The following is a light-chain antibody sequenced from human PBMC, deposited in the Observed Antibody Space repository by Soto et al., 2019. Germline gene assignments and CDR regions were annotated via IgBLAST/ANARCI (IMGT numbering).Light chain of an antibody. Sequence: NFMLTQPHSVSESPGKTVTISCTGSSGSIASNYVQWYQQRPGSAPTTVIFEDHQRPSGVPDRFSGSIDSSSNSASLTISGLKTEDEADYYCQSYDSSNHVVFGGGTKLTVL. CDR3: QSYDSSNHVV. CDR1: SGSIASNY. CDR2: EDH. J-gene: IGLJ2*01. V-gene: IGLV6-57*02.